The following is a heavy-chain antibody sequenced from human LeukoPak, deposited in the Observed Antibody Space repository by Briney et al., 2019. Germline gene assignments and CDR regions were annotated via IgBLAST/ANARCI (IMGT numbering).Heavy chain of an antibody. J-gene: IGHJ4*02. CDR3: SRESGVFCPFGY. Sequence: PSETLSLTCGVSGGSIRSTNWWSWVRQPPGQGLEWIGEISLSGQTNLNPSLNGRVTMSLDESRNQLSLTLTSVTAADTAIYYCSRESGVFCPFGYWGQGTLLIVPP. D-gene: IGHD1-26*01. V-gene: IGHV4/OR15-8*02. CDR1: GGSIRSTNW. CDR2: ISLSGQT.